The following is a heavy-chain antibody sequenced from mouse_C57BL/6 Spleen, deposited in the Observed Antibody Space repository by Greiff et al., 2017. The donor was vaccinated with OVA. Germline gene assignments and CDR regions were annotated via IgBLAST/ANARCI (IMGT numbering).Heavy chain of an antibody. J-gene: IGHJ2*01. Sequence: EVQLQQSGGGLVKPGGSLKLSCAASGFTFSSYAMSWVRQTPEKRLEWVATISDGGSYTYYPDNVKGRFTISRDNAKNNLYLQMSHLKSEDTAMYYCARDDGYYKDYWGQGTTLTVSS. CDR3: ARDDGYYKDY. D-gene: IGHD2-3*01. CDR1: GFTFSSYA. CDR2: ISDGGSYT. V-gene: IGHV5-4*01.